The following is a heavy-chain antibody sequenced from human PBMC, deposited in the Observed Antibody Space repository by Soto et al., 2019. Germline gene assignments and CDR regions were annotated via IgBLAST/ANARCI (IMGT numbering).Heavy chain of an antibody. J-gene: IGHJ6*02. CDR3: ARDITMVRGVIIQMGYYYGMDV. V-gene: IGHV1-8*01. CDR1: GYTFTSYD. CDR2: MNPNSGNT. Sequence: ASVKVSCKASGYTFTSYDINWVRQATGQGLEWMGWMNPNSGNTGYAQKFQGRVTMTRNTSISTAYMELSSLRSEDTAVYYCARDITMVRGVIIQMGYYYGMDVWGQGTTVTVSS. D-gene: IGHD3-10*01.